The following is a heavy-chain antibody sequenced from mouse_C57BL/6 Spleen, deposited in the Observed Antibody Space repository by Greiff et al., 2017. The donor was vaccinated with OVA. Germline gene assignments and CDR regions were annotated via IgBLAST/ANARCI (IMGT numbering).Heavy chain of an antibody. V-gene: IGHV1-80*01. D-gene: IGHD2-5*01. CDR1: GYAFSSYW. CDR3: ASSGDSNYWFYY. Sequence: QVQLQQSGAELVKPGASVKISCKASGYAFSSYWMNWVKQRPGKGLEWIGKIYTGDGGTNYNGKFKGKATLNADKSSSTAYMQLNSLTTKDSAVDFGASSGDSNYWFYYWGQGTTLTVAS. CDR2: IYTGDGGT. J-gene: IGHJ2*01.